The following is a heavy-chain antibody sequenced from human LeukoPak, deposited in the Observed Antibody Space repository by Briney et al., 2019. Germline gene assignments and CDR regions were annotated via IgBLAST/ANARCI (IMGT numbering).Heavy chain of an antibody. CDR1: GLTFDDYA. Sequence: QAGGSLRLSCAASGLTFDDYAMHWVRQAPGKGLEWVSGISWNSGSIGYADSGRGRFTISRDNAKNTLYLQMNSLRAEDTAVYYCARSGRGGAFDIWGHGTMVTVSS. CDR2: ISWNSGSI. D-gene: IGHD1-26*01. J-gene: IGHJ3*02. V-gene: IGHV3-9*01. CDR3: ARSGRGGAFDI.